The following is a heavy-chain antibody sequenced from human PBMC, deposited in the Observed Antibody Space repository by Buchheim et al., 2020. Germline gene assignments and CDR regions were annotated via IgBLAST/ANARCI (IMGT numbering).Heavy chain of an antibody. J-gene: IGHJ6*03. Sequence: EVQLVESGGGLVQPGGSLRLSCGASGFTFTTYWMSWVRQAPGKGLEWLANIKQDGSEKYYVDSVKGRFTISRDDSENIAYLEMNRLETEDTAMYFCTRGRTASAIMDAWGKGTT. CDR2: IKQDGSEK. CDR1: GFTFTTYW. D-gene: IGHD2-2*01. V-gene: IGHV3-7*03. CDR3: TRGRTASAIMDA.